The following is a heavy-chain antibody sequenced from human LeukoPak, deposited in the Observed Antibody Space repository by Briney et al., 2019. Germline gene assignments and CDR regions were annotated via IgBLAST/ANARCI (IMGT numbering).Heavy chain of an antibody. CDR3: ARGTYYDFWSGYYPYFDY. Sequence: ASVKVSCKASGYTFTGHYMHWVRQAPGQGLEWMGWINPNSGGTNYAQKFQGRVTMTRDTSISTAYMELSRLRSDDTAVYYCARGTYYDFWSGYYPYFDYWGQGTLVTVSS. V-gene: IGHV1-2*02. CDR2: INPNSGGT. CDR1: GYTFTGHY. J-gene: IGHJ4*02. D-gene: IGHD3-3*01.